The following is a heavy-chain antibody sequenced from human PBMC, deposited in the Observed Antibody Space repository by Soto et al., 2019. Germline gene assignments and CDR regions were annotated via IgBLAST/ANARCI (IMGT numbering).Heavy chain of an antibody. CDR3: ARVSGYYLPDY. Sequence: GASVKVSCKASVYTFTNYAMHWVRQAPGQRLEWMGWINAGNGNTKYSQKFQGRVTITRDTSASTAYMELSSLRSEDMAVYYCARVSGYYLPDYWGQGTLVTVSS. CDR2: INAGNGNT. V-gene: IGHV1-3*01. J-gene: IGHJ4*02. D-gene: IGHD5-12*01. CDR1: VYTFTNYA.